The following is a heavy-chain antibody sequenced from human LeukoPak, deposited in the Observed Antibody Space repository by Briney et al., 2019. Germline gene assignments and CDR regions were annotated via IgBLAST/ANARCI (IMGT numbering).Heavy chain of an antibody. CDR2: ISSSSSYI. CDR3: ARVGSITMVREIDY. D-gene: IGHD3-10*01. J-gene: IGHJ4*02. V-gene: IGHV3-21*01. CDR1: GFTFSSYS. Sequence: PGGSLRLSCAASGFTFSSYSMNWLRQAPGKGLEGVSSISSSSSYIYYADSVKGRFTISRDNAKNSLYLQMNSLRAEDTAVYYCARVGSITMVREIDYWGQGTLVTVSS.